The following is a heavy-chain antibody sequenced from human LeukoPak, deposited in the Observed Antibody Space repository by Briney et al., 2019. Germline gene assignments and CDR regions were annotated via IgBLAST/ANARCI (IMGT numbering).Heavy chain of an antibody. CDR1: GYTFSDYY. J-gene: IGHJ4*02. V-gene: IGHV1-2*02. D-gene: IGHD3-22*01. Sequence: ASVKVSCKASGYTFSDYYIHWVRQAPGQGLEWMGWINPNSGGTNYAQKFQGRVTMTRDTSISTAYMELSRLRSDDTAVYYCARANDYYDSSGYLGYNFDYWGQGTLVTVSS. CDR2: INPNSGGT. CDR3: ARANDYYDSSGYLGYNFDY.